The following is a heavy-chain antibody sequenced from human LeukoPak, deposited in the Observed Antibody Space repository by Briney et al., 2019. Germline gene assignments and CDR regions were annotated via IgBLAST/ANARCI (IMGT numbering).Heavy chain of an antibody. D-gene: IGHD5-12*01. Sequence: SETLSLTCTVSGGSISSGDYYWSWIRQPPGKGLEWIGYIYYSGSTYYNPSLKSRVTISVDTSKNQFSLKLSSVTAADTAVYYCARYSGYDTLFDYWGQGTLVTVSS. CDR3: ARYSGYDTLFDY. V-gene: IGHV4-30-4*08. CDR2: IYYSGST. CDR1: GGSISSGDYY. J-gene: IGHJ4*02.